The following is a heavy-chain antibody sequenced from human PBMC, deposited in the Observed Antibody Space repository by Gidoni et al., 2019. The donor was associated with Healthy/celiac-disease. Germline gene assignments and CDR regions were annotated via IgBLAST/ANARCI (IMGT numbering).Heavy chain of an antibody. CDR2: ISYDGSNK. Sequence: QVQLVESGGGVVQPGRSLRLSCAASGFPFSSYAMHWVRQAPGKGLEWVAVISYDGSNKYYADSVKVRFTISRDNSKNTLYLQMNSLRAEDTAVYYCARDLAGYSSSSGLDYWGQGTLVTVSS. CDR3: ARDLAGYSSSSGLDY. D-gene: IGHD6-6*01. CDR1: GFPFSSYA. J-gene: IGHJ4*02. V-gene: IGHV3-30-3*01.